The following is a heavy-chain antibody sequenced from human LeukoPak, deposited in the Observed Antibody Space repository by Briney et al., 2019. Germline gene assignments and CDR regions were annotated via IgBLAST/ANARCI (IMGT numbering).Heavy chain of an antibody. J-gene: IGHJ4*02. CDR3: ARNEGSI. CDR1: GFTFSDHY. V-gene: IGHV3-11*01. Sequence: GSLRLSCAASGFTFSDHYMSWFRQAPGKGLEWVSYISNSGSLKYYADSVKGRFTISRDDAKSSLYLQMDSLRAEETAVYYCARNEGSIWGQGTLVTVSS. CDR2: ISNSGSLK. D-gene: IGHD1-26*01.